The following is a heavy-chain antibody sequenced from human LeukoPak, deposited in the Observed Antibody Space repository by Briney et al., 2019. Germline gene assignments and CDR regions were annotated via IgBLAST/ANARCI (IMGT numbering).Heavy chain of an antibody. J-gene: IGHJ6*03. Sequence: GGSLRLSCAASGFSFSSYEMNWVRQAPGKGLEWVAYIQNDGSNEQYADSVKGRFTISRDNSKNTLYLQMNSLRAEDTAVYYCAKCVILTGRYMDVWGKGTTVTIFS. CDR2: IQNDGSNE. CDR1: GFSFSSYE. CDR3: AKCVILTGRYMDV. D-gene: IGHD3-9*01. V-gene: IGHV3-30*02.